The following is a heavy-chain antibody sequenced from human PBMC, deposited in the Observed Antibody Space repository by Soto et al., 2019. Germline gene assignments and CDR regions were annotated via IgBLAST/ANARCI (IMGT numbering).Heavy chain of an antibody. D-gene: IGHD3-22*01. CDR2: IYYSGST. V-gene: IGHV4-59*01. CDR3: ARGGYYDAAFDI. CDR1: GGSISSYY. J-gene: IGHJ3*02. Sequence: SETLSLTCTVSGGSISSYYWSWIRQPPGKGLEWIGYIYYSGSTNYNPSLKSRVTISVDSSKNQFSLKLSSVSAADTAVYYCARGGYYDAAFDIWGHGTMVTVSS.